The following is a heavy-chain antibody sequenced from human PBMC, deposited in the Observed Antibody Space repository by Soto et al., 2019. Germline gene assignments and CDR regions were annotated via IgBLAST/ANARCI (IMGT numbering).Heavy chain of an antibody. Sequence: QVQLVEAGGGVVQPGRSLRLSCAASGFTFSSYGMHWVRQAPGKGLEWVAVISYVERSTYYADSVKGRFTISRDNSKNTLFLQMNSPRAEDTALYYCAKDDKRGGSGDNYGMDVWGQGTAVTVSS. J-gene: IGHJ6*02. D-gene: IGHD3-10*01. V-gene: IGHV3-30*18. CDR1: GFTFSSYG. CDR3: AKDDKRGGSGDNYGMDV. CDR2: ISYVERST.